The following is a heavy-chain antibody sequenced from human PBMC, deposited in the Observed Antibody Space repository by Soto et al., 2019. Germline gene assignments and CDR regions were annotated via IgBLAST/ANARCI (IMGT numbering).Heavy chain of an antibody. J-gene: IGHJ4*02. CDR2: ISGSGSST. V-gene: IGHV3-23*01. D-gene: IGHD3-22*01. CDR1: GFTFSSYA. Sequence: GGSLRLSCAASGFTFSSYAMSWVRQAPGKGLEWVSLISGSGSSTDYADSVKGRFTISRDHSKNTLYLQMNSLRAEDTAVYYCARDLFYDRSGYALPTPADYWGQGTLVTVS. CDR3: ARDLFYDRSGYALPTPADY.